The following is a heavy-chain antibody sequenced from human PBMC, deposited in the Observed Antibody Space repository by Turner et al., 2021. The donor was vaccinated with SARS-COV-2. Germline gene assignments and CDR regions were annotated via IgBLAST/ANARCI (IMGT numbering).Heavy chain of an antibody. Sequence: QLQLQESGPGLVKPSETLSLTCTVSGGSISSSSYYWGWIRQPPGKGLEWIGSIYYSGSTYYNPSLKSRVTISVDTSKNQFSLKLTSVTAADTAVYFCARHWEVAAAAHLARFDPWGQGTLVTVSS. V-gene: IGHV4-39*01. J-gene: IGHJ5*02. CDR1: GGSISSSSYY. D-gene: IGHD6-13*01. CDR2: IYYSGST. CDR3: ARHWEVAAAAHLARFDP.